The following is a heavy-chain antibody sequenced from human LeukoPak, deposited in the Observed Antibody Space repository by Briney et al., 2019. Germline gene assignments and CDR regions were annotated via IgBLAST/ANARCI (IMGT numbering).Heavy chain of an antibody. V-gene: IGHV3-30*02. Sequence: PGGSLRLSCAASGFTFSTYVMHWVRQAPGKGLEWVAFIRSDGSNKYYTDSVKGRFTISRDNSKNTLYLQMNSLRAEDTAVYYCAKKYGSGSYNFDYWGQGTLVTVSS. CDR2: IRSDGSNK. J-gene: IGHJ4*02. CDR1: GFTFSTYV. CDR3: AKKYGSGSYNFDY. D-gene: IGHD3-10*01.